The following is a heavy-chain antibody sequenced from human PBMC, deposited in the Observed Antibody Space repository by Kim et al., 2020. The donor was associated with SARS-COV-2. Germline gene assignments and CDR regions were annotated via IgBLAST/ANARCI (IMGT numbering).Heavy chain of an antibody. Sequence: YNPSLKSRVTISVDTSKNQFSLKLSSVTAADTAVYYCASYYYYYYGMDVWGQGTTVTVSS. CDR3: ASYYYYYYGMDV. J-gene: IGHJ6*02. V-gene: IGHV4-59*01.